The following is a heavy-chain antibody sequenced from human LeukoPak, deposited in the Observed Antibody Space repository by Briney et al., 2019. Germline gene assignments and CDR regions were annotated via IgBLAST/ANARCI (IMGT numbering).Heavy chain of an antibody. V-gene: IGHV1-46*03. CDR3: ARAIFGVVGIFDY. Sequence: ASVKVSCKASGYTFTSYYMHWVRQAPGQGLVWMGIINPSGGSTSYAQKFQGRVTMTRDTSTGTVYMELSSLRSEDTAVYYCARAIFGVVGIFDYWGQGTLVTVSS. CDR1: GYTFTSYY. J-gene: IGHJ4*02. D-gene: IGHD3-3*01. CDR2: INPSGGST.